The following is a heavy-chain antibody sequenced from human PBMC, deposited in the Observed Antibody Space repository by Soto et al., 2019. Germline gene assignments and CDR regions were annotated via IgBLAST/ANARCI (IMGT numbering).Heavy chain of an antibody. CDR2: INAGNGNT. D-gene: IGHD3-22*01. CDR3: ARALDDYYDSFLDY. Sequence: EASVKVSCKASGYTFTSYAMHWVRQAPGQRLEWMGWINAGNGNTKYSQKFQGRVTITRDTSASTAYMELSSLRSEDTAVYYCARALDDYYDSFLDYWGQGTLVTVSS. CDR1: GYTFTSYA. J-gene: IGHJ4*02. V-gene: IGHV1-3*01.